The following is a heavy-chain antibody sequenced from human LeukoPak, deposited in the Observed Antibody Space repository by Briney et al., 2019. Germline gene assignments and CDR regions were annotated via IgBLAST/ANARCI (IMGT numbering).Heavy chain of an antibody. CDR3: ANERGYNFGYSFDY. CDR1: GFTVSSNY. D-gene: IGHD5-18*01. CDR2: IPNDGTKT. Sequence: TGGSLRLSCAASGFTVSSNYMSWVRQAPGKGLEWVAAIPNDGTKTYYADSVKGRFTISRDNSKNTLYLQMNSLRAEDTAVYYCANERGYNFGYSFDYWGQGTLVTVSS. J-gene: IGHJ4*02. V-gene: IGHV3-30*18.